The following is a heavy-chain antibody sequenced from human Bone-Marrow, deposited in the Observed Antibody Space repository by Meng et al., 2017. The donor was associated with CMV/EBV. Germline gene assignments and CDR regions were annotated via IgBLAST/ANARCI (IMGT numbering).Heavy chain of an antibody. J-gene: IGHJ5*02. CDR1: GGSISSYY. D-gene: IGHD2-2*01. CDR2: IYYSGST. V-gene: IGHV4-59*12. CDR3: ARAVVYCSSTSCYLNWFDP. Sequence: SETLSLTCTVSGGSISSYYWSWIRQPPGKGLEWIGYIYYSGSTNYNPSLKSRVTISVDTSKNQFSLKLSSVTAADTAVYYCARAVVYCSSTSCYLNWFDPWGQGTLVTVSS.